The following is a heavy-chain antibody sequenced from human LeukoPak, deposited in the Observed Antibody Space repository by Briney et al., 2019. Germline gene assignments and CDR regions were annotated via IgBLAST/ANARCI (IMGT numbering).Heavy chain of an antibody. CDR3: AREAGDPHAFDI. J-gene: IGHJ3*02. CDR2: ISYDGSNK. D-gene: IGHD2-21*02. Sequence: GGSLRLSCAASGFTFSSYAMHLVRQAPGKGLEWVAVISYDGSNKYYADSVKGRFTISRDNSKNTLYLQMNSLRAEDTAVYYCAREAGDPHAFDIWGQGTMVTVSS. CDR1: GFTFSSYA. V-gene: IGHV3-30-3*01.